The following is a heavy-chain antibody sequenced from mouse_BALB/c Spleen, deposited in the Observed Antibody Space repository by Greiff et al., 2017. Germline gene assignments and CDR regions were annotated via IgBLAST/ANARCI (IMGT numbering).Heavy chain of an antibody. J-gene: IGHJ3*01. D-gene: IGHD1-1*01. CDR2: IWSDGST. Sequence: VKLVESGPDLVAPSQSLSITCTVSGFSLTSYGVHWVRQPPGKGLEWLVVIWSDGSTTYNSALKSRLSTSKDNSKSQVFLKMNSLQTDDTAMYYCSRQNYGSSYVLAYWGQGTLVTVSA. CDR3: SRQNYGSSYVLAY. V-gene: IGHV2-6-2*01. CDR1: GFSLTSYG.